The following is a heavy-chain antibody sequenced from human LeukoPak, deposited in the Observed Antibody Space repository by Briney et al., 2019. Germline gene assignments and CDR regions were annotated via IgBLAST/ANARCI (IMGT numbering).Heavy chain of an antibody. Sequence: SVKVSCKASGGTFSSYAISWVRQAPGQGLEWMGGIIPIFSTANYAQKFQGRVTITTDESTSTAYMELRSLRSDDTAVYYCARATVTTVYYYYGMDVWGQGTTVTVSS. D-gene: IGHD4-17*01. CDR3: ARATVTTVYYYYGMDV. CDR2: IIPIFSTA. CDR1: GGTFSSYA. J-gene: IGHJ6*02. V-gene: IGHV1-69*05.